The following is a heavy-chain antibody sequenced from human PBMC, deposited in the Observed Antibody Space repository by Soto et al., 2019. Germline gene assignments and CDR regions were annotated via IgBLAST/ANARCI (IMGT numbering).Heavy chain of an antibody. J-gene: IGHJ6*02. D-gene: IGHD1-1*01. CDR3: ATYYASQLGAMAV. V-gene: IGHV4-39*01. CDR2: IYYSGNT. Sequence: QLQLQESGPGLVKPSETLSLTCTVSGGSISSRTYYWTWIRQPPGKGLEWIANIYYSGNTYYNPSLKSRVTISVDTSKNQFSLKLSSVTAADTAVYFCATYYASQLGAMAVWGQGTTVSVSS. CDR1: GGSISSRTYY.